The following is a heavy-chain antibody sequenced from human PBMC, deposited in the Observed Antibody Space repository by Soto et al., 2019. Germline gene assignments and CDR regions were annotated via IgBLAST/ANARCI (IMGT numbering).Heavy chain of an antibody. D-gene: IGHD2-15*01. Sequence: QVQLVQSGAEVKKPGASVKVSCKASGYTFTSYGISWVRQAPGQGLEWMGWISAYNGNTNYAQKLQGRVTMTTDTSTSTAYRELRSLRSDDTAVYYCARDGFLGYCSGGSCDGGWFDPWGQGTLVTVSS. CDR1: GYTFTSYG. CDR2: ISAYNGNT. CDR3: ARDGFLGYCSGGSCDGGWFDP. V-gene: IGHV1-18*01. J-gene: IGHJ5*02.